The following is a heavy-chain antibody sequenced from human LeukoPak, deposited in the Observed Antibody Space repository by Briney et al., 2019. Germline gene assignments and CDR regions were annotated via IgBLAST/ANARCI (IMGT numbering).Heavy chain of an antibody. J-gene: IGHJ4*02. D-gene: IGHD7-27*01. V-gene: IGHV3-23*01. CDR2: ISGSGEST. Sequence: GGSLRLSCAASGFTFSNYAMTWVRQAPGQGLEWVSEISGSGESTYYGDSVKGRFIISRDNSKNTLYLQMNSLRAGDTAIYYCAREHWDFDYWGQGTLVTVSS. CDR1: GFTFSNYA. CDR3: AREHWDFDY.